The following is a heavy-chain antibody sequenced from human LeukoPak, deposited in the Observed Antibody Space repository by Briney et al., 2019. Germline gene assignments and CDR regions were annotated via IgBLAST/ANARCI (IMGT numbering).Heavy chain of an antibody. CDR2: ISGYNGNT. CDR3: AREYCSTTRCYMADY. V-gene: IGHV1-18*01. Sequence: ASVKVSCTASGYIFSTYGISWVRQAPGQGLEWLGCISGYNGNTNYAQKLQGRVTMTTDTSTSTAYMELRSLRSDDTAVYYCAREYCSTTRCYMADYWGQGTLVTVSS. D-gene: IGHD2-2*01. J-gene: IGHJ4*02. CDR1: GYIFSTYG.